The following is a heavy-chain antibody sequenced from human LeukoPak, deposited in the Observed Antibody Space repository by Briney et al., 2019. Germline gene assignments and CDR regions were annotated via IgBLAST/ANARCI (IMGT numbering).Heavy chain of an antibody. Sequence: ASVTVSCTVSGYTLTELSMHWVRQAPGKGLEWMGGFDPEDGETIYAQKFQGRVTMTEDTSTDTAYMELSSLRSEDTAVYYCATRYSSGWDLGYWGQGTLVTVSS. V-gene: IGHV1-24*01. CDR2: FDPEDGET. CDR1: GYTLTELS. D-gene: IGHD6-19*01. J-gene: IGHJ4*02. CDR3: ATRYSSGWDLGY.